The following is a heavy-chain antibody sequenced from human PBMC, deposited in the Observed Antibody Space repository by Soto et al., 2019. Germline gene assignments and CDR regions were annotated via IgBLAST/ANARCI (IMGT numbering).Heavy chain of an antibody. V-gene: IGHV4-39*01. CDR1: GLTLSRYG. J-gene: IGHJ4*02. D-gene: IGHD6-13*01. CDR3: ARLVAAAGMARHYFDY. Sequence: GSLRLSCAASGLTLSRYGMHWVRQAPGKGLEWIGSIYYSGSTYYNPSLKSRVTISVDTSKNQFSLKLSSVTAADTAVYYCARLVAAAGMARHYFDYWGQGTLVTVSS. CDR2: IYYSGST.